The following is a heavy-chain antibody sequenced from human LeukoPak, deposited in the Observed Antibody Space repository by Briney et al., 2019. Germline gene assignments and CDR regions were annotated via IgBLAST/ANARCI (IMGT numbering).Heavy chain of an antibody. CDR1: GFTFSGYG. J-gene: IGHJ4*02. V-gene: IGHV3-33*01. CDR3: ASSIGSGSYYGLADY. CDR2: IWYDGSNK. Sequence: PGRSLRLSCAASGFTFSGYGMHWVRQAPGKGLEWVALIWYDGSNKYYADSVKGRFTISRDNSKNTLYLQMNSLRAEDTAVYYCASSIGSGSYYGLADYWGQGTLVTVSS. D-gene: IGHD3-10*01.